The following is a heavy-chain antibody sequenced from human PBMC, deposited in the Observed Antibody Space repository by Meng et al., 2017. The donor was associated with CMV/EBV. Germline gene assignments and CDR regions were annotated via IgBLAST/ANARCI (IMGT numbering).Heavy chain of an antibody. Sequence: SGFTFSSYGMHWVRQAPGKGLEWVAVIWYDGSNKYYADSVKGRFTISRDNSKNTLYLQMNSLRAEDTAVYYCAKEKRDGYNDALDIWGQGTMVTVSS. V-gene: IGHV3-33*06. CDR1: GFTFSSYG. J-gene: IGHJ3*02. CDR3: AKEKRDGYNDALDI. D-gene: IGHD5-24*01. CDR2: IWYDGSNK.